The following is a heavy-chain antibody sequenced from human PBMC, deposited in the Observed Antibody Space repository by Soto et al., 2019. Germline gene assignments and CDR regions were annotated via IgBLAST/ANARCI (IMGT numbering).Heavy chain of an antibody. CDR2: ISSSSSYI. V-gene: IGHV3-21*01. Sequence: EVQLVESGGGLVKPGGSLRLSCAASGFTFSSYSINWVRQAPGKGLEWVSSISSSSSYIYYADSVKGRFTISRDNAKNSLYLQMNSLRAEDTAVYYCARDRLGTGTTVDYWGQGTLVTVSS. D-gene: IGHD1-1*01. CDR1: GFTFSSYS. J-gene: IGHJ4*02. CDR3: ARDRLGTGTTVDY.